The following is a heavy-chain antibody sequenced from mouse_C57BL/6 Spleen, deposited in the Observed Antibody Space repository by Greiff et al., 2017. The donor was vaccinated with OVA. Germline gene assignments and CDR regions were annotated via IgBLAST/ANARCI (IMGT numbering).Heavy chain of an antibody. CDR3: AKGIYGYDGGFDY. J-gene: IGHJ2*01. D-gene: IGHD2-2*01. Sequence: VQLQQSGPELVKPGASVKISCKASGYTFTDYYMNWVKQSHGKSLEWIGDINPNNGGTSYNQKFKGKATLTVDKSSSTAYMELRSLTSEDSAVYYCAKGIYGYDGGFDYWGQGTTLTVSS. V-gene: IGHV1-26*01. CDR1: GYTFTDYY. CDR2: INPNNGGT.